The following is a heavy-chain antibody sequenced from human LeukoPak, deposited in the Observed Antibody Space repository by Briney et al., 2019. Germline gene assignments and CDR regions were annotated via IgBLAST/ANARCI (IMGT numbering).Heavy chain of an antibody. Sequence: ASVKVSCKASGYTFTGYYMHWVRQAPGQGLEWMGWINPNSGGTNYAQKLQGRVTMTTDTSTSTAYMELRSLRSDDTAVYYCARDRRMVYATFDYWGQGTLVTVSS. J-gene: IGHJ4*02. CDR2: INPNSGGT. D-gene: IGHD2-8*01. CDR3: ARDRRMVYATFDY. CDR1: GYTFTGYY. V-gene: IGHV1-2*02.